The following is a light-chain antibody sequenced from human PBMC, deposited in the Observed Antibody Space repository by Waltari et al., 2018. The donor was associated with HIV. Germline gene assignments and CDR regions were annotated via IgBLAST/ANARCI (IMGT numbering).Light chain of an antibody. Sequence: QSVLTQPPSTSGAPGQTVTISCSGSSSNIGSNTVNWYQKLPGTAPRHLIFGNGRRPSGVPDRCAGAKSGTSASLAISRLQSEDDGDYFCAAWDDSLNGYVFGTGTKVIV. J-gene: IGLJ1*01. CDR3: AAWDDSLNGYV. CDR1: SSNIGSNT. CDR2: GNG. V-gene: IGLV1-44*01.